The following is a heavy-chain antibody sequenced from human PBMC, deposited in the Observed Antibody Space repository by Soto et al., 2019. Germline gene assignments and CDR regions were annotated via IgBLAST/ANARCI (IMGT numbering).Heavy chain of an antibody. CDR1: GYTFTSYY. Sequence: ASVKVSCKASGYTFTSYYMHWVRQAPGQGLEWMGIINPSGGSTSYAQKFQGRVTMTRDTSTSTVYMELSSLRSEDTAVYYCARDGGSTKNYALRFLEWLLPYFDYWGQGTLVTVSS. J-gene: IGHJ4*02. D-gene: IGHD3-3*01. V-gene: IGHV1-46*01. CDR3: ARDGGSTKNYALRFLEWLLPYFDY. CDR2: INPSGGST.